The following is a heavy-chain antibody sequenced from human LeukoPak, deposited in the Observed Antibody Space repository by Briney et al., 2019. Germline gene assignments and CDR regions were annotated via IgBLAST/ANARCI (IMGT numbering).Heavy chain of an antibody. CDR2: IIPIFGTA. V-gene: IGHV1-69*06. Sequence: SVKVSCKASGGTFSSYAISWVRQAPGQGLEWMGGIIPIFGTANYAQKFQGRVTITADKSTSTAYMELSSLRSEDTVVYYCARISIGVYGDYYYGMDVWGKGTTVTVSS. CDR1: GGTFSSYA. J-gene: IGHJ6*04. D-gene: IGHD4-17*01. CDR3: ARISIGVYGDYYYGMDV.